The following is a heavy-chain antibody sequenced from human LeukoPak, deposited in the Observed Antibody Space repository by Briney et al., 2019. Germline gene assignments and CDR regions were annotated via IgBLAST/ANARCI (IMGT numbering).Heavy chain of an antibody. CDR2: IYYSGSS. Sequence: PSETLSLTCSVSGGSISSSSSYWGWIRQPPGKGLEWIGSIYYSGSSFDNPALKSRVTISIDTSKNQFSLKLSSVTAADTAVYYCARHRSGWLQSSFDYWGQGTLVTVSS. D-gene: IGHD5-24*01. CDR1: GGSISSSSSY. CDR3: ARHRSGWLQSSFDY. J-gene: IGHJ4*02. V-gene: IGHV4-39*01.